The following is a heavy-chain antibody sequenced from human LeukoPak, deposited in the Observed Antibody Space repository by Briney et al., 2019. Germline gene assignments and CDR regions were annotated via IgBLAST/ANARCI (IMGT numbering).Heavy chain of an antibody. D-gene: IGHD3-22*01. CDR2: IYYSGST. Sequence: SETLSLTCTVSGGSISSSSYYWGWIRQPPGKGLEWIGSIYYSGSTYYNPSLKSRVTISVDTSKNQFSLKLSSVTAADTAVYYCARIHDNYDYWGQGTLVTVSS. CDR1: GGSISSSSYY. V-gene: IGHV4-39*07. J-gene: IGHJ4*02. CDR3: ARIHDNYDY.